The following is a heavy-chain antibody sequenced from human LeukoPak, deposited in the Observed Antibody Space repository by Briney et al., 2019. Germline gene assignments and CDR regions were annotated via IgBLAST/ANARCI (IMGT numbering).Heavy chain of an antibody. CDR2: IYYSGST. V-gene: IGHV4-61*03. J-gene: IGHJ3*02. CDR1: GDSISTSSSY. CDR3: ARGGYTYGFDTFDI. Sequence: SETLSLTCSVSGDSISTSSSYWGWIRQPPGKGLEWIGYIYYSGSTNFNPSLKSRVTLSVDTSKNHFSLNLSSVTAADTAVYYCARGGYTYGFDTFDIWGQGTMVTVSS. D-gene: IGHD5-18*01.